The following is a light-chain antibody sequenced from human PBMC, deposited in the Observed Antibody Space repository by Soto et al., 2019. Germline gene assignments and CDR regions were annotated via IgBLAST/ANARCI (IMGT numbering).Light chain of an antibody. CDR1: QSISSW. CDR2: DAS. J-gene: IGKJ2*01. Sequence: DIQMTQSPSTLSASVGDRVTITCRASQSISSWLAWYQQKPGKAPKLLIYDASSLESGVPSRFSGSGSGTEFTLSIRSLQPDDFATYYCQPYNSYSPYTFGQGTKLEIK. V-gene: IGKV1-5*01. CDR3: QPYNSYSPYT.